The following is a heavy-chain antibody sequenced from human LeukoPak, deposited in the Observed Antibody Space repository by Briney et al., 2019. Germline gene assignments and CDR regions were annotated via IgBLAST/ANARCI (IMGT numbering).Heavy chain of an antibody. CDR2: INPNSGGT. CDR1: GYTFTGYH. D-gene: IGHD6-19*01. J-gene: IGHJ3*02. V-gene: IGHV1-2*06. Sequence: ASVKVSXKASGYTFTGYHMHWVRQAPGQGLEWMGRINPNSGGTTYAQKFQGRVTMTRDTSISTAYMELSRLRSDDTAVFYCARQRSGWSYDAFDIWGQGTMVTVSS. CDR3: ARQRSGWSYDAFDI.